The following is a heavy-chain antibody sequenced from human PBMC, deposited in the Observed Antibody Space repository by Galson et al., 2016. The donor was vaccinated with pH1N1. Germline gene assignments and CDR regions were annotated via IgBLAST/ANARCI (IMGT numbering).Heavy chain of an antibody. D-gene: IGHD3-10*01. V-gene: IGHV4-39*01. CDR1: GGSISSNSYY. J-gene: IGHJ4*02. CDR2: IYYSGST. CDR3: ARGVMVREWGGYFDY. Sequence: SETLSLTCTVSGGSISSNSYYWGWIRQPPGKGLEWIGSIYYSGSTYYNPSLKSRVTISVDTSKNQFSLKLSSVTAADTAVYYCARGVMVREWGGYFDYWGQGTLVTVSS.